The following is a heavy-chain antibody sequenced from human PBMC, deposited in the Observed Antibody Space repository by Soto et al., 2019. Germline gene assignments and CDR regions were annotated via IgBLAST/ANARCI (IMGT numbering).Heavy chain of an antibody. V-gene: IGHV3-23*01. CDR3: AKRGRKGSGSYYGDYYYYGMDV. CDR2: ISGSGGST. J-gene: IGHJ6*02. D-gene: IGHD3-10*01. Sequence: GGSLRLSCAASGFTFSSYAMSWVRQAPGKGLEWVSAISGSGGSTYYADSVKGRFTISRDNSKNTLYLQMNSLRAEDTAVYYCAKRGRKGSGSYYGDYYYYGMDVWGQGTTVTVSS. CDR1: GFTFSSYA.